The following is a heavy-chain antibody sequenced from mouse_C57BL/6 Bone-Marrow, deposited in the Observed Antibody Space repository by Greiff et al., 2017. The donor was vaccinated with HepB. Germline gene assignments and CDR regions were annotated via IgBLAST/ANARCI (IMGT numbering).Heavy chain of an antibody. Sequence: VQLQESGAELVRPGTSVKMSCKASGYTFTNYWIGWAKQRPGHGLEWIGDIYPGGGYTNYNEKFKGKATLTADKSSSTAYMQLSSLTSEDSAIYYCARWNYGSSSPAMDYWGQGTSVTVSS. D-gene: IGHD1-1*01. CDR3: ARWNYGSSSPAMDY. CDR2: IYPGGGYT. CDR1: GYTFTNYW. V-gene: IGHV1-63*01. J-gene: IGHJ4*01.